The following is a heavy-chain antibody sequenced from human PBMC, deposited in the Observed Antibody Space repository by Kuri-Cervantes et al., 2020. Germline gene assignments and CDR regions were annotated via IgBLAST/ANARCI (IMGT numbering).Heavy chain of an antibody. CDR2: ISASGGNT. CDR1: GFTFDSYT. Sequence: GESLKISCAASGFTFDSYTMNWVRQAPGKGLEWVSAISASGGNTYYADPVKGRFTISRDNSKNTLYLQMNSLTAEDTAVYYCAIDSGGYAEHYWGQGTLVTVSS. CDR3: AIDSGGYAEHY. V-gene: IGHV3-23*01. D-gene: IGHD5-12*01. J-gene: IGHJ4*02.